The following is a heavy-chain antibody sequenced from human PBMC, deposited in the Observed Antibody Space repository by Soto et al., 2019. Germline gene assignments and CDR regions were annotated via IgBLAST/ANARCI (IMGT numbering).Heavy chain of an antibody. CDR1: GFTFNKAW. CDR2: IKDEIDGGTA. V-gene: IGHV3-15*07. J-gene: IGHJ4*02. D-gene: IGHD1-26*01. Sequence: GGSLRLSCAASGFTFNKAWMHWVRQAPGKGPEWVGRIKDEIDGGTADYAAPVRGRFTISRDDSQNMLYLQMNILKTEDTAVYYCTTDQPIAQSGSYDFDHWGQGT. CDR3: TTDQPIAQSGSYDFDH.